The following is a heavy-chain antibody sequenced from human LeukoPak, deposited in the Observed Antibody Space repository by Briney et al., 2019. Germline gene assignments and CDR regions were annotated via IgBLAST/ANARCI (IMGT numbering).Heavy chain of an antibody. D-gene: IGHD3-3*01. CDR1: GGSITSSGYY. J-gene: IGHJ4*02. Sequence: ETLSLTCKVSGGSITSSGYYWGWIRQPPGKGLEWVGSAYYSGSTYYNPSLKSRLTISLDTSKNHFSLKVSSVTAADTAVYYCARVTGLAVFGVVVIDDWGQGTLVTVSS. V-gene: IGHV4-39*07. CDR2: AYYSGST. CDR3: ARVTGLAVFGVVVIDD.